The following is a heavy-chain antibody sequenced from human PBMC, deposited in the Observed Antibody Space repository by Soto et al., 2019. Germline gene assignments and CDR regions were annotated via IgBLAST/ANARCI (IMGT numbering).Heavy chain of an antibody. D-gene: IGHD1-26*01. V-gene: IGHV3-30*18. CDR2: ISYDRSNK. CDR3: AKPSLNTYSGSYYDDAFDI. CDR1: GFTFSSYG. Sequence: GGSLRLSCAASGFTFSSYGMHWVRQAPGKGLEWVAVISYDRSNKYYADSVKGRFTISRDNSKNTLYLQMNSLRAEDTAVYYCAKPSLNTYSGSYYDDAFDIWGQGTMVTVSS. J-gene: IGHJ3*02.